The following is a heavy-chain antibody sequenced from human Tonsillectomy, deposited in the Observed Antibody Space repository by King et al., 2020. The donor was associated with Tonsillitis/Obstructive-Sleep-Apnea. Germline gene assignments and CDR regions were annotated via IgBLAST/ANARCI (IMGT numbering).Heavy chain of an antibody. CDR2: IYDSGST. V-gene: IGHV4-61*08. D-gene: IGHD3-3*01. CDR3: ARAVLDWSGYWDY. CDR1: GGSISSGAYY. J-gene: IGHJ4*02. Sequence: QLQESGPGLVKPSQTLSLTCTVSGGSISSGAYYWSWIRQHPGKGLEWIGYIYDSGSTNYNPSLKSRVTISIDTSKNQFSLKLSSVTAADTAVYYCARAVLDWSGYWDYWGQGTLVTVSS.